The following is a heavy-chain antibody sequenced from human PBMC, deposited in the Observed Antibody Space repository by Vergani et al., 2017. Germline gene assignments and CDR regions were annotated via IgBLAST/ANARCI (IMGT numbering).Heavy chain of an antibody. CDR1: GYSISSGSY. CDR3: ARDGGEYDKDALDV. V-gene: IGHV4-38-2*02. CDR2: IYHTGNT. Sequence: QVQLQESGPGMVKPSETLSLTCAVSGYSISSGSYWGWIRQPPGKGLEWIGTIYHTGNTYYNPSPKSRLTISVDTSKNQFSLRLSSVTAADTAVYYCARDGGEYDKDALDVWGQGTKVTVTS. D-gene: IGHD2-21*01. J-gene: IGHJ3*01.